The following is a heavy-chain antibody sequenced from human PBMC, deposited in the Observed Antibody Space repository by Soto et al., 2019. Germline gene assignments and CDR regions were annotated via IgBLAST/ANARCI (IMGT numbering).Heavy chain of an antibody. CDR1: GFTFSSYS. V-gene: IGHV3-21*04. D-gene: IGHD6-13*01. J-gene: IGHJ4*02. CDR2: ISRSSSYI. CDR3: VRDTLYSSRDEY. Sequence: GGSLRLSCAASGFTFSSYSMNWVRQTPGKGPEWVSSISRSSSYIYYADSVKGRFNISRDNAKNSLYLQMNSLRVEDSAVYYCVRDTLYSSRDEYWGQGTLVTISS.